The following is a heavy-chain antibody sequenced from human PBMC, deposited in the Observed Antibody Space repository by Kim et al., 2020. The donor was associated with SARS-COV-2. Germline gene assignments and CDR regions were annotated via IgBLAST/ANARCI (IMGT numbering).Heavy chain of an antibody. CDR2: INPNSGDT. CDR1: GYTFTDYY. V-gene: IGHV1-2*05. D-gene: IGHD2-15*01. Sequence: ASVKVSCKASGYTFTDYYLHWVRQAPGQGLEWMGRINPNSGDTIYGQKFQGRVTLTRDTSISTAYMELRSLTSDDTVVYYCARQLYCVPGICSAGTDVWGQGNTVTVYS. J-gene: IGHJ6*01. CDR3: ARQLYCVPGICSAGTDV.